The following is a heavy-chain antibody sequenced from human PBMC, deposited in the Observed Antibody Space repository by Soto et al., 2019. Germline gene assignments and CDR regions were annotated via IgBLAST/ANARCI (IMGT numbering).Heavy chain of an antibody. CDR1: GGSISSGNYY. Sequence: ASETLSLTCTVSGGSISSGNYYWSWIRQPPGKGLEWIGFISYGGSTYYSASLKSRVTISVDTSKNQFSLNLSFVTAADTAVYFCARDPVRYFLERSLPEHSAIDVPGPATM. V-gene: IGHV4-30-4*08. J-gene: IGHJ3*01. CDR3: ARDPVRYFLERSLPEHSAIDV. D-gene: IGHD3-10*01. CDR2: ISYGGST.